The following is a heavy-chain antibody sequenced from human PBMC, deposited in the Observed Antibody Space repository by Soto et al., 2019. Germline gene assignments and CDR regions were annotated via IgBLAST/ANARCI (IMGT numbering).Heavy chain of an antibody. J-gene: IGHJ4*02. CDR3: ARDNHYHDSGGSLSY. CDR1: GYTFSSYA. Sequence: ASVKVSCKASGYTFSSYAMHWVRQAPGQRLEWMGWINAGYGNTKSPQKFQDRVTISRDTSASTASLKLSSVTAADTAVYYCARDNHYHDSGGSLSYWGQGTLVTVSS. D-gene: IGHD3-22*01. CDR2: INAGYGNT. V-gene: IGHV1-3*01.